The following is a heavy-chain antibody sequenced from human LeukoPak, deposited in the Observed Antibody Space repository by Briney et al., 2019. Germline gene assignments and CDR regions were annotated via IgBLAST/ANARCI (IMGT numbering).Heavy chain of an antibody. CDR1: GFTFSSYW. J-gene: IGHJ6*03. V-gene: IGHV3-74*01. CDR2: INTDASST. Sequence: GGTLRLSCAASGFTFSSYWMHWVRQAPGKGLVWVSHINTDASSTSYADSVKGRFTISRDNAKNTLYLQMNSLTAEDTAVYYCAKGYYMDVWGKGTTVTVSS. CDR3: AKGYYMDV.